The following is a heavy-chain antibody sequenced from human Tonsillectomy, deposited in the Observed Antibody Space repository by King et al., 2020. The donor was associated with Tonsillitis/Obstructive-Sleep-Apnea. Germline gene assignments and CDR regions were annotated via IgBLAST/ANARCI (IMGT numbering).Heavy chain of an antibody. CDR2: IKSKTDGGTT. V-gene: IGHV3-15*01. CDR3: TTDFLKWLADAFDI. J-gene: IGHJ3*02. D-gene: IGHD3-3*01. Sequence: VQLVESGGGLVKPGGSLRLSCAASGFTFSNAWMSWVRQAPGKGLEWVGRIKSKTDGGTTDYAAPVKGRFTISRDDTKNTLYLQMNSLKTEDTAVYYCTTDFLKWLADAFDIWGQGTMVTVSS. CDR1: GFTFSNAW.